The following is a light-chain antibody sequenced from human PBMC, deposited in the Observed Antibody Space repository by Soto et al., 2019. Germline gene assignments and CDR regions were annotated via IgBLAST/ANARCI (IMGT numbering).Light chain of an antibody. J-gene: IGKJ4*01. CDR2: GAS. CDR3: QQYNNWPRAT. CDR1: QSVSSSY. V-gene: IGKV3-20*01. Sequence: EIVLTQSPGTLSLSPGERATLSCRASQSVSSSYLAWYQQKPGQAPRLLIYGASRRATGIPDRFSGSGSGSDFTLTIRRLEPEDFAVYYCQQYNNWPRATFGGGTRVEIK.